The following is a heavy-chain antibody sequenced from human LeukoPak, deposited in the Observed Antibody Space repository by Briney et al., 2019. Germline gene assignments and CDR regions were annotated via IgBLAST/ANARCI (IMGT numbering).Heavy chain of an antibody. V-gene: IGHV4-34*01. CDR3: ARVPITYYYDSSGYSDRTYFDY. J-gene: IGHJ4*02. Sequence: NPSETLSLTCAVYGGSFSGYYWSWIRQPPGKGLEWIGEINHSGSTNYNPSLKSRVTISVDTSKNQFSLKLSSVTAADTAVYYCARVPITYYYDSSGYSDRTYFDYWGQGTLVTVSS. CDR2: INHSGST. CDR1: GGSFSGYY. D-gene: IGHD3-22*01.